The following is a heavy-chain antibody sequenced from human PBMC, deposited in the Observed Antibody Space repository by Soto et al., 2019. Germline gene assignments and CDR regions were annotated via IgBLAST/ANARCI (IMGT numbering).Heavy chain of an antibody. CDR2: INSDGSRT. Sequence: GGSLRLSCAASGFTFTDYWTHWVRQAPGKGLVWVSRINSDGSRTSYADSVTGRFTISRDNAKNTLYLQMNSLRVEDTALYYCARETYRGFYFDYWGQGTLVPSPQ. J-gene: IGHJ4*02. V-gene: IGHV3-74*01. D-gene: IGHD4-4*01. CDR1: GFTFTDYW. CDR3: ARETYRGFYFDY.